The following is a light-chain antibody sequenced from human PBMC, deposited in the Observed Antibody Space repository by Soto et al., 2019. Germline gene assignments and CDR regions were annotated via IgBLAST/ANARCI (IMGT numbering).Light chain of an antibody. V-gene: IGLV2-11*01. CDR2: DVT. CDR3: CSYAGRYTFV. CDR1: SSDVGGYYY. J-gene: IGLJ1*01. Sequence: QSALTQPRSVSGSPGQSVTISCTGTSSDVGGYYYVSWYQQHPGKAPKLMIYDVTQRPSGVPDRFSGSKSGNTASLTISELEGEDEADYYFCSYAGRYTFVCGTGTKLTVL.